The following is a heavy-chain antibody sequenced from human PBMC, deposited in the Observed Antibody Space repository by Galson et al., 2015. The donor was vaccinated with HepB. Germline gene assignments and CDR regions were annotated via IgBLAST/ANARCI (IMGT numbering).Heavy chain of an antibody. Sequence: SLRLSCAASGFTFSTYAMHWVRQAPAKGLEWVAVISYDGSNKYYADSVKGRFTISRDNSKNTLYLQMNSLRAEDTAVYYCFPHQCSNDGSGYGYYGMDVWGQGTTVTVSS. V-gene: IGHV3-30-3*01. CDR2: ISYDGSNK. D-gene: IGHD4-11*01. CDR1: GFTFSTYA. J-gene: IGHJ6*02. CDR3: FPHQCSNDGSGYGYYGMDV.